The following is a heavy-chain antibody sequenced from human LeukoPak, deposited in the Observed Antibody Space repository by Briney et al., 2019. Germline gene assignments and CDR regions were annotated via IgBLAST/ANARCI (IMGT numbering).Heavy chain of an antibody. CDR3: ARASSSGWLGWFDL. CDR1: AFTFSSYW. J-gene: IGHJ5*02. CDR2: INSDGSST. D-gene: IGHD6-19*01. V-gene: IGHV3-74*01. Sequence: PGGSLRLSCAASAFTFSSYWMHWVRQAPGKGLVWVSRINSDGSSTSYADSVKGRFTISRDNAKNTLYLQMNSLRAEDTAVYYCARASSSGWLGWFDLWGQGTLVTVSS.